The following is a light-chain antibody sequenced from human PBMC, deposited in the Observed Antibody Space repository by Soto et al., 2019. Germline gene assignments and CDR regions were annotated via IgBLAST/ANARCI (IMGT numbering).Light chain of an antibody. CDR3: CSYATSSTWV. Sequence: QSVLTQPASVSGSPGQSITISCAGTSSDVGTYNLVSWYQHHPGKAPKLMIYEANKRPSGVSSRFSGSQSGNTASLTISGLQAEDEAYYYCCSYATSSTWVFGGGTKLTVL. V-gene: IGLV2-23*01. CDR1: SSDVGTYNL. J-gene: IGLJ3*02. CDR2: EAN.